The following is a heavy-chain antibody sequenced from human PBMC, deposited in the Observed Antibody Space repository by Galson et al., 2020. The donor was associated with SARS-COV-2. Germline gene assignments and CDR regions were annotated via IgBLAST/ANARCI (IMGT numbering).Heavy chain of an antibody. CDR1: GYSLSEES. J-gene: IGHJ4*02. Sequence: ASVKVSCKVSGYSLSEESIHWVRQAPGKGLEWMGGFDPEHGKTIYAQTFQGRVSMTEDTAADTAYMELSSLRSGDTAVYYCAKVALYDFLSGRLYYFDHWGPGTLVTVSS. CDR2: FDPEHGKT. CDR3: AKVALYDFLSGRLYYFDH. V-gene: IGHV1-24*01. D-gene: IGHD3-3*01.